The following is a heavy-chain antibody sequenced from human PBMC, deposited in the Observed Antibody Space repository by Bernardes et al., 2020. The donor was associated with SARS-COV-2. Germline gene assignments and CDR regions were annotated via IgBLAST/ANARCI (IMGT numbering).Heavy chain of an antibody. CDR2: ISTYNGYT. D-gene: IGHD3-16*02. J-gene: IGHJ5*02. CDR3: ARGTNPYDYVWGSYRT. Sequence: ASVKVSCQASGYTFTSYGVSWVRQAPGQGLEWVGWISTYNGYTNSAEKFQGRVTITADKSTSTAYMELSSLRSEDTAVYYCARGTNPYDYVWGSYRTWGQGTLVTVSS. V-gene: IGHV1-18*04. CDR1: GYTFTSYG.